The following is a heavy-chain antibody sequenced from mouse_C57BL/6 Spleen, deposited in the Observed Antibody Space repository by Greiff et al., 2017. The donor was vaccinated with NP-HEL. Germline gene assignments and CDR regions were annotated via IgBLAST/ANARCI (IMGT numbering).Heavy chain of an antibody. Sequence: EVHLVESGGGLVKPGGSLKLSCAASGFTFSSYAMSWVRQTPEKRLEWVATISDGGSYTYYPDNVKGRFTISRDNAKNNLYLQMSHLKSEDTAMYYCARGRYYGSRGYFDYWGQGTTLTVSS. V-gene: IGHV5-4*01. J-gene: IGHJ2*01. CDR3: ARGRYYGSRGYFDY. D-gene: IGHD1-1*01. CDR1: GFTFSSYA. CDR2: ISDGGSYT.